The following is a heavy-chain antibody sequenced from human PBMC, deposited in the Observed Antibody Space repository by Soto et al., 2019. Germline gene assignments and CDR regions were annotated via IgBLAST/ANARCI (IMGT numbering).Heavy chain of an antibody. CDR3: ARSPPPIAFDS. CDR2: INPNSGGT. V-gene: IGHV1-2*02. CDR1: GYTFTGYY. J-gene: IGHJ3*02. Sequence: ASVKVSCKASGYTFTGYYMHWVRQAPGQGLEWMGWINPNSGGTNYAQKFQGRVTMTRDTSTSTAYMELSRLRSEDTAVYYCARSPPPIAFDSWGQGTMVNLSS. D-gene: IGHD3-9*01.